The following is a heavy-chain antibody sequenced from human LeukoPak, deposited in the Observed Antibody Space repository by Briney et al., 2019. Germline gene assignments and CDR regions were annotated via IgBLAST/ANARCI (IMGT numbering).Heavy chain of an antibody. CDR2: ISWNSGSI. CDR1: GFTFDDYA. J-gene: IGHJ4*02. D-gene: IGHD2-21*01. CDR3: AKDLIGLPSGEDY. V-gene: IGHV3-9*01. Sequence: GRSLRLSCAASGFTFDDYAMHWVRQAPGKGLEWVSGISWNSGSIGYADSVKGRFTISRENAKNSLYLQMNSLRAEDTALYYCAKDLIGLPSGEDYWGQGTLVTVSS.